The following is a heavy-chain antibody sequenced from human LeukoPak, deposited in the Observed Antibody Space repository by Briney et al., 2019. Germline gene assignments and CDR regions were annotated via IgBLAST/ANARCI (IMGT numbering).Heavy chain of an antibody. D-gene: IGHD1-26*01. J-gene: IGHJ5*02. CDR2: IYSSGRT. CDR1: GGSISSGSDY. CDR3: AGAPSNRNSGTYSWFDP. Sequence: PSETLSLTCTVSGGSISSGSDYWSWIRQPAGKGLEWIGRIYSSGRTNYNPSPQSRVTISIDTSKNQFSLKLSSVTAADTAVYYCAGAPSNRNSGTYSWFDPWGQGTLVTVSS. V-gene: IGHV4-61*02.